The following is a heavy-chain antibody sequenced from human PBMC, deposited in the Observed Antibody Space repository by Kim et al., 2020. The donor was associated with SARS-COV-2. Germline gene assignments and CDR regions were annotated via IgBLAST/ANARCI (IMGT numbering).Heavy chain of an antibody. Sequence: SETLSLTCTVSGGSISSYYWSWIRQPPGKGLEWIGYIYYSGSTNYNPSLKSRVTISVDTSKNQFSLKLSSVTAADTAVYYCARDGWGSGWYGDYYYYYGMDVWGQGTTVTVSS. J-gene: IGHJ6*02. CDR3: ARDGWGSGWYGDYYYYYGMDV. CDR1: GGSISSYY. V-gene: IGHV4-59*01. CDR2: IYYSGST. D-gene: IGHD6-19*01.